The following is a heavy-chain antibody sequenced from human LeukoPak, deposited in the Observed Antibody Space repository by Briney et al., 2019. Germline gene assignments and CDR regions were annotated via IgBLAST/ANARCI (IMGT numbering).Heavy chain of an antibody. CDR2: IKSKTDGGTT. CDR1: GFTFSNAW. Sequence: PGGSLRLSCAASGFTFSNAWMSWVRQAPGKGLEWVGRIKSKTDGGTTDYAAPVKGRFTISRDDSKNTLYLQMNSLKTEDTAVYCCTTAPVFNLMYYYDSSGYPPDYWGQGTLVTVSS. V-gene: IGHV3-15*01. CDR3: TTAPVFNLMYYYDSSGYPPDY. J-gene: IGHJ4*02. D-gene: IGHD3-22*01.